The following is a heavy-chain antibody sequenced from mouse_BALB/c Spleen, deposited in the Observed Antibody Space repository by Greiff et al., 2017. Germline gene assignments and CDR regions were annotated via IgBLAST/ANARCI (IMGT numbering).Heavy chain of an antibody. CDR1: GFTFSSFG. D-gene: IGHD1-1*01. CDR2: ISSGSSTI. CDR3: ARGGSSPDY. J-gene: IGHJ2*01. Sequence: EVKLVESGGGLVQPGGFRKLSCAASGFTFSSFGMHWVRQAPEKGLEWVAYISSGSSTIYYADTVKGRFTISRDNPKNTLFLQMTSLRSEDTAMYYCARGGSSPDYWGQGTTLTVSS. V-gene: IGHV5-17*02.